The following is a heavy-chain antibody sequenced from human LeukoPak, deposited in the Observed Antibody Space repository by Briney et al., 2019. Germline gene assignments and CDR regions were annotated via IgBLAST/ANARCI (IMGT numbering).Heavy chain of an antibody. CDR2: INPNSGGT. J-gene: IGHJ6*03. CDR3: AKGLTGSVVVVAATSKTKETKFAAPRHYYYYMDV. V-gene: IGHV1-2*02. Sequence: AASVKVSCKASGYTFTGYYMHWVRQAPGQGLEWMGWINPNSGGTNYAQKFQGRVTMTRDTSISTAYMELSRLRSDDTAVYYCAKGLTGSVVVVAATSKTKETKFAAPRHYYYYMDVWGKGTTVTISS. D-gene: IGHD2-15*01. CDR1: GYTFTGYY.